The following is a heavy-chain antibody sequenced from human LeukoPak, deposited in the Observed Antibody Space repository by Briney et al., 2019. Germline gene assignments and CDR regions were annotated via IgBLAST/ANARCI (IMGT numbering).Heavy chain of an antibody. Sequence: SETLSLTCSVSGGSSGSYYWSWIRQPAGKGLEWIGRIYTSGSTNYNPSLKSRVTMSVDTSKNQFALNLGSVTAADTAVYYCATSSGSYYNAFDYWGQGTLVTVSS. J-gene: IGHJ4*02. D-gene: IGHD3-10*01. CDR2: IYTSGST. CDR1: GGSSGSYY. V-gene: IGHV4-4*07. CDR3: ATSSGSYYNAFDY.